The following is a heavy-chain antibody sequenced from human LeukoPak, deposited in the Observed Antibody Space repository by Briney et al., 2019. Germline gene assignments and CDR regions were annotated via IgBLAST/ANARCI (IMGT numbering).Heavy chain of an antibody. CDR2: IWLDGSKE. D-gene: IGHD3-16*01. J-gene: IGHJ4*02. CDR1: GFIFNKYG. CDR3: ARLRGAQTDYPDY. Sequence: GGSLRLSCAASGFIFNKYGMHWVRQAPGKGLEWVAVIWLDGSKEYYADSLKGRFTISRDNSQNILYLQMSSLRAEDTAVYYCARLRGAQTDYPDYWGQGTLVTVSS. V-gene: IGHV3-33*01.